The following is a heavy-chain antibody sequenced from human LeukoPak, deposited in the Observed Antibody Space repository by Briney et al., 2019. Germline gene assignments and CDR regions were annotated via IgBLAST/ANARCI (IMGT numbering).Heavy chain of an antibody. CDR1: GYTFTSYG. V-gene: IGHV1-18*01. CDR2: ISAYNGNT. Sequence: ASVKVSCKASGYTFTSYGISWVRQAPGQGLEWMGWISAYNGNTNYAQKLQGRVTMTRDTSTSTVYMELSSLRSEDTAVYYCARDLRYDSSGYSDYWGQGTLVTVSS. CDR3: ARDLRYDSSGYSDY. D-gene: IGHD3-22*01. J-gene: IGHJ4*02.